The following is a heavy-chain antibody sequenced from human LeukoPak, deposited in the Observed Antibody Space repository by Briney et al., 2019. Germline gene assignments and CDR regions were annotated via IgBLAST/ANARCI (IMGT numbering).Heavy chain of an antibody. D-gene: IGHD6-13*01. CDR2: IYPGDSES. J-gene: IGHJ4*02. CDR3: ARWPQYSSSWYYFGC. V-gene: IGHV5-51*01. CDR1: GYSFNTYW. Sequence: GESLKISCKGSGYSFNTYWIGWVRQMPGKGLEWMGIIYPGDSESRYSPSFQGQVTISADKSISTAYLQWSSLKASDTAMYYCARWPQYSSSWYYFGCWGQGTLVTVSS.